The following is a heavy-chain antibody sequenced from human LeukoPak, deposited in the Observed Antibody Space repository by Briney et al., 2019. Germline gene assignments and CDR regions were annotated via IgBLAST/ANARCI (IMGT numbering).Heavy chain of an antibody. V-gene: IGHV4-34*01. Sequence: SETLSLTCAVYGGSFSVYYWSWIRQPPGKGLEWIGEINHSGSTNYNPSLKSRVTISVDTSKNQFSLKLSSMTAADTAVYYCARTRVVPAATYYYYYYMDVWGKGTTVTVSS. D-gene: IGHD2-2*01. J-gene: IGHJ6*03. CDR1: GGSFSVYY. CDR3: ARTRVVPAATYYYYYYMDV. CDR2: INHSGST.